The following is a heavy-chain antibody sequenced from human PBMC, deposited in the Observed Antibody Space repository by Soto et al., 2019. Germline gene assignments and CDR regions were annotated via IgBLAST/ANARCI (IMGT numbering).Heavy chain of an antibody. Sequence: EVQLVESGGGLVQPGGSLRLSCAASGFTFSSYSMNWVRQAPGKGLEWVSYISSSSSTIYYADSVKGRFTISRDNAKNSLYLQMNSLRDEDTAVYYCARGPVGGAAAGHPGDYGMDVWGQGTTVTVSS. D-gene: IGHD6-13*01. CDR1: GFTFSSYS. J-gene: IGHJ6*02. CDR3: ARGPVGGAAAGHPGDYGMDV. CDR2: ISSSSSTI. V-gene: IGHV3-48*02.